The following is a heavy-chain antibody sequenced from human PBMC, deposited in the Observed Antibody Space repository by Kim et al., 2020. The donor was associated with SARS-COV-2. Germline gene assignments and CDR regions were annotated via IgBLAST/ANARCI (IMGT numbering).Heavy chain of an antibody. V-gene: IGHV1-69*04. D-gene: IGHD2-2*01. CDR3: ARASNPSGIVVVPAAHYYGMDV. CDR1: GGTFSSYA. CDR2: IIPILGIA. Sequence: SVKVSCKASGGTFSSYAISWVRQAPGQGLEWMGRIIPILGIANYAQKFQGRVTITADKSTSTAYMELSSLRSEDTAVYYCARASNPSGIVVVPAAHYYGMDVWGQGTTVTVSS. J-gene: IGHJ6*02.